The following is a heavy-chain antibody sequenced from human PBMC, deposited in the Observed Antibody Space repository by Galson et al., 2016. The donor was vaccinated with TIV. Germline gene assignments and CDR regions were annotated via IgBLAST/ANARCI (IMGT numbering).Heavy chain of an antibody. V-gene: IGHV3-30*02. D-gene: IGHD3-10*01. J-gene: IGHJ4*02. CDR1: GFTFSSFG. CDR3: ASGFWGWVERVNGGDFDY. CDR2: IRYDGSRR. Sequence: SLRLSCAASGFTFSSFGMHWVRQAPGKGLEWVALIRYDGSRRYYADSVKGRFTISRDDSKNTLYLQMKSLRAEDTAVYSCASGFWGWVERVNGGDFDYWGQGTLVTVSS.